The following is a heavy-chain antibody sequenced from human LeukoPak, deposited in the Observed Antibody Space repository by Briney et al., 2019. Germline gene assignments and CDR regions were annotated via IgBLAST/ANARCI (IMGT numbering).Heavy chain of an antibody. D-gene: IGHD2/OR15-2a*01. Sequence: PSETLSLTCAVSGGSISSSNWWSWVRQPPGKGLEWIGEIYHSGSTNYNPSLKSRVTISVDKSKNQFSLQLNSVTPEDTAVYYCARSFYGFDYWGQGTLVTVSS. CDR3: ARSFYGFDY. CDR1: GGSISSSNW. J-gene: IGHJ4*02. CDR2: IYHSGST. V-gene: IGHV4-4*02.